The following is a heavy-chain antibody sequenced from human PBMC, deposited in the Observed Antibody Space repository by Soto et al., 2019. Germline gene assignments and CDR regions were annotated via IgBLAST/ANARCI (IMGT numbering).Heavy chain of an antibody. J-gene: IGHJ4*02. D-gene: IGHD5-18*01. V-gene: IGHV3-74*01. CDR3: ARVAGGYSYDRFDY. CDR1: GFTFSSYW. CDR2: INSDGSST. Sequence: EVQLVESGGGLVQPGGSLRLSCAASGFTFSSYWMHWVRQAPGKGLVWVSRINSDGSSTSYADSVKGRFTISRDNAKNTMYLQMNSLRAEDTAVYYCARVAGGYSYDRFDYWGQGTLVTVSS.